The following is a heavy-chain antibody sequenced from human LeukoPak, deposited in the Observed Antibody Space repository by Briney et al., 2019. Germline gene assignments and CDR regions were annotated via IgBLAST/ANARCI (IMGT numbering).Heavy chain of an antibody. V-gene: IGHV1-18*01. CDR2: ISAYNGNT. Sequence: ASVKVSCKATGYTFTSYGISWVRQAPGQGLEWMGWISAYNGNTNYAQKLQGRVTMATDTSTSTAYMELSSLRSEDTAVYYCARVSPLDYYDSSGYYDYWGQGTLVTVSS. D-gene: IGHD3-22*01. CDR1: GYTFTSYG. CDR3: ARVSPLDYYDSSGYYDY. J-gene: IGHJ4*02.